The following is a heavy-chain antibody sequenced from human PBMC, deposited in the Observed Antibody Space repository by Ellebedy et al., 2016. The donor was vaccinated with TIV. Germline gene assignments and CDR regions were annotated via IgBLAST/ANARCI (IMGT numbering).Heavy chain of an antibody. V-gene: IGHV4-4*07. CDR1: GGSISSYY. CDR3: AREGRFGEFSNFDY. J-gene: IGHJ4*02. CDR2: IYTSGST. D-gene: IGHD3-10*01. Sequence: SETLSLTXTVSGGSISSYYWSWIRQPAGKGLEWIGRIYTSGSTNYNPSLKSRVTMSVDTSKNQFSLKLRSVTAADTAVYYCAREGRFGEFSNFDYWGQGTLVTVSS.